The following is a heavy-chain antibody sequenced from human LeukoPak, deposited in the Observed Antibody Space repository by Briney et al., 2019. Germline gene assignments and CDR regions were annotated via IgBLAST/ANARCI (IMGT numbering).Heavy chain of an antibody. J-gene: IGHJ5*02. D-gene: IGHD3-10*01. Sequence: SETLSLTCTVSGGSISSSSYYWGWIRQPPGKGLEWIGSIYYSGSTYYNPSLKSRVTISVDTSKNQFSLKLSSVTAADTAVYYCARDRFTMVRGVANWFDPWGQGTLVTVSS. CDR1: GGSISSSSYY. CDR3: ARDRFTMVRGVANWFDP. V-gene: IGHV4-39*02. CDR2: IYYSGST.